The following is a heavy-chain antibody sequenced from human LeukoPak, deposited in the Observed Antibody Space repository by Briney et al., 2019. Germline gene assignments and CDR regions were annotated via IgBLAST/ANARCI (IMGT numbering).Heavy chain of an antibody. Sequence: PGGSLRLSCTASGFSFSTYSMNWVRQAPGKGLEWVSYIVGSSSNIYYTDSVKGRFTISRDNAKNSLYLQMDSLRAEDTAVYYCATDSPETAAFDYWGQGTLVTVSS. CDR3: ATDSPETAAFDY. CDR2: IVGSSSNI. D-gene: IGHD1-1*01. V-gene: IGHV3-48*04. J-gene: IGHJ4*02. CDR1: GFSFSTYS.